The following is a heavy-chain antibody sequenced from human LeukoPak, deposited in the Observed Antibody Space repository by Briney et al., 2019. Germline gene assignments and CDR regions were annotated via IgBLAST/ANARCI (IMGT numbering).Heavy chain of an antibody. CDR3: ARQHLEVWSGYYNYYYYYMDV. CDR2: IYTSGST. V-gene: IGHV4-4*09. CDR1: GGSISSYY. Sequence: SETLSLTCTVSGGSISSYYWSWIRQPPGKGPEWIGYIYTSGSTNYNPSLKSRVTISVDTSKNQFSLKLSSVTAADTAVYYCARQHLEVWSGYYNYYYYYMDVWGKGTTVTVSS. J-gene: IGHJ6*03. D-gene: IGHD3-3*01.